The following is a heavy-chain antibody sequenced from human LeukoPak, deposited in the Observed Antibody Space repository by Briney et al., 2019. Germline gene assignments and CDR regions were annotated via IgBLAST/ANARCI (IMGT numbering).Heavy chain of an antibody. D-gene: IGHD6-13*01. V-gene: IGHV3-30-3*01. Sequence: GRSLRLSCAASGFTFSSYAMHWVRQAPGKGLEWVAVISYDGSNKYYADSVKGRLTISRDNSKNTLYLQMNSLRAEDTAVYYCAREEGSSWSFDYWGQGTLVTVSS. CDR1: GFTFSSYA. CDR2: ISYDGSNK. J-gene: IGHJ4*02. CDR3: AREEGSSWSFDY.